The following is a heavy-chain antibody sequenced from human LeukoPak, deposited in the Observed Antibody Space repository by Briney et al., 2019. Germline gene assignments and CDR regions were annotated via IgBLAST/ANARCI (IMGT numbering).Heavy chain of an antibody. J-gene: IGHJ6*03. D-gene: IGHD2-15*01. CDR2: IKQDGSEK. CDR3: ARDYCSGGSCYSGYYYMDV. Sequence: TGGSLRLSCAASGFTFSSYWMSWVRQATGKGLEWVASIKQDGSEKYYVDPVKGRFTISRDNAKNSLYLQMNSLRTDDTAVYYCARDYCSGGSCYSGYYYMDVWGKGTTVTVSS. CDR1: GFTFSSYW. V-gene: IGHV3-7*01.